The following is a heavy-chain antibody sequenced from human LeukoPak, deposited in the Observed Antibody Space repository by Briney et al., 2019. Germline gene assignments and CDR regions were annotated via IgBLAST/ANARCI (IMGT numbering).Heavy chain of an antibody. J-gene: IGHJ4*02. CDR3: AKDLAISGSRTPPFDY. D-gene: IGHD1-26*01. V-gene: IGHV3-23*01. CDR2: ISGSGGST. Sequence: GGSLRLSCAASGFTFSSYAMSWVRQAPGKGLEWVSAISGSGGSTYYADSVKGRFTISRDNSKNTLYLQMNSLRAEDTAVYYCAKDLAISGSRTPPFDYWGQGTLVTVSS. CDR1: GFTFSSYA.